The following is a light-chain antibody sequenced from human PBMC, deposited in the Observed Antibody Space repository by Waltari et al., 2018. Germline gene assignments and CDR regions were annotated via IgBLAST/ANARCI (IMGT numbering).Light chain of an antibody. J-gene: IGKJ5*01. CDR2: AAS. CDR1: QSINRF. CDR3: QQSYSTPPIT. V-gene: IGKV1-39*01. Sequence: DIQLTQSPSSLSAFVGDRVTITCRASQSINRFLNWYQQKPGKAPKLLISAASNLQSGVPSRFSGSGSGTDYTLTISSLQPEDFATYFCQQSYSTPPITFGQGTRLDIK.